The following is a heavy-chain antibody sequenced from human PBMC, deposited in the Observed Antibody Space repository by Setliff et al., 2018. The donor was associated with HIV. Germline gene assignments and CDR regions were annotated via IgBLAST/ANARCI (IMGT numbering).Heavy chain of an antibody. CDR1: GYTFTDYY. Sequence: ASVKVSCKASGYTFTDYYMQWVRQAPGQGLEWMGRINPDSGGANYAQKFQGRVTMTRDTSISTAYMELSSLRSDDTAVYYCARGSGSSAPMGWGQGTLVTVSS. CDR2: INPDSGGA. V-gene: IGHV1-2*06. J-gene: IGHJ4*02. D-gene: IGHD1-26*01. CDR3: ARGSGSSAPMG.